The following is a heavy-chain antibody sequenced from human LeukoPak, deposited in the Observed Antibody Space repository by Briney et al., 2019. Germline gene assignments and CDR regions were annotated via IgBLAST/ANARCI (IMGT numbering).Heavy chain of an antibody. D-gene: IGHD5-24*01. CDR2: IKPDGSEK. V-gene: IGHV3-7*01. CDR3: AKDGDGIEAPFDY. J-gene: IGHJ4*02. CDR1: AFTFSRYY. Sequence: GGSLRLSCAASAFTFSRYYMSWVRQAPGKGLEWVASIKPDGSEKYYVDSVKGRFTISRDNPGKSLYLQMHSLRVEDTAVYYCAKDGDGIEAPFDYWGQGTLVTVSS.